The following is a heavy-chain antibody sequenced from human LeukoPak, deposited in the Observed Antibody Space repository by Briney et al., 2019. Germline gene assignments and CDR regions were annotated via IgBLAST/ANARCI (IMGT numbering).Heavy chain of an antibody. CDR3: ACTPGAARFDP. D-gene: IGHD6-25*01. V-gene: IGHV4-59*08. Sequence: SETLSLTCTVSGGSISSYYWSWIRRPPGKGLEWIGYIYYSGSTNYNPSLKSRVTISVDMSKNQFSLKLTSVTAADTAVYYCACTPGAARFDPWGQGTLVTVSS. CDR1: GGSISSYY. J-gene: IGHJ5*02. CDR2: IYYSGST.